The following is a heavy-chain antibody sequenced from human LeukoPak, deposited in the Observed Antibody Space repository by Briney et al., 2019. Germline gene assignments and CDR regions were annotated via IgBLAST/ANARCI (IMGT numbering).Heavy chain of an antibody. V-gene: IGHV4-59*01. Sequence: SETLSLTCSVSGDSIIGYYWSWIRQPPGKGLEWIGYIYYSGSTNYNPSLKSRVTISVDTSKNQFSLKLSSVTAADTAVYYCAREGNTYGSNWFDPWGQGTLVTVSS. CDR1: GDSIIGYY. CDR2: IYYSGST. J-gene: IGHJ5*02. CDR3: AREGNTYGSNWFDP. D-gene: IGHD5-18*01.